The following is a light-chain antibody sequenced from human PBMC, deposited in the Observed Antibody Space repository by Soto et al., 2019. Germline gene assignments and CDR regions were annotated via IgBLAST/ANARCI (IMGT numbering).Light chain of an antibody. CDR2: EVS. J-gene: IGLJ1*01. CDR1: SSDVGGYNY. Sequence: QSVLTQPASVSGSPGQSITISCTGTSSDVGGYNYVSWYQQHPGKAPKLMIYEVSNRPSGVSHRFSGSKSGNTASLTISGLQAEAEADYYCISYTNSITLYVFGTGTKVTV. CDR3: ISYTNSITLYV. V-gene: IGLV2-14*01.